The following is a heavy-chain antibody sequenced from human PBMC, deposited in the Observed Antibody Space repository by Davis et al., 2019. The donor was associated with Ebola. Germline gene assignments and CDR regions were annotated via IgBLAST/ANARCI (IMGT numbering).Heavy chain of an antibody. D-gene: IGHD2-2*01. CDR1: GGSISSGGYY. V-gene: IGHV4-31*03. CDR3: ARGGVPASVGWFDP. Sequence: PSETLSLTYTVSGGSISSGGYYWSWIRQHPGKGLEWIGYIYYSGSTYYNPSLKSRVTISVDTSKNQFSLKLSSVTAADTAVYYCARGGVPASVGWFDPWGQGTLVTVSS. J-gene: IGHJ5*02. CDR2: IYYSGST.